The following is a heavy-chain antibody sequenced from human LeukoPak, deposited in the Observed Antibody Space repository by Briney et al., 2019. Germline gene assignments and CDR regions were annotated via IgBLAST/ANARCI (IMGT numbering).Heavy chain of an antibody. D-gene: IGHD2-15*01. J-gene: IGHJ4*02. Sequence: SETLSLTCTVSGGSISSYYWSWLRRPPGKGLEWIGYLYYSGSTNYNPSLKSRVSISVDTSKNQFSLKLSSVTAADTAVYYCARGTGPPLGYCSGGSCYGYYFDYWGQGTLVTVSS. CDR2: LYYSGST. CDR1: GGSISSYY. V-gene: IGHV4-59*01. CDR3: ARGTGPPLGYCSGGSCYGYYFDY.